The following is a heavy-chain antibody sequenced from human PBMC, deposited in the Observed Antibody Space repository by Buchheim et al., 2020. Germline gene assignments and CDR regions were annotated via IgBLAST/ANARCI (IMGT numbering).Heavy chain of an antibody. CDR3: ARETVLAGKGHRYFDY. CDR1: GFTFSSYE. J-gene: IGHJ4*02. D-gene: IGHD6-19*01. V-gene: IGHV3-48*03. CDR2: ISSSGSTI. Sequence: EVQLVESGGGLVQPGGSLRLSCAASGFTFSSYEMNWVRQAPGKGLEWVSYISSSGSTIYYADSVKGRFTISRANAKNSLYLQMNSLRAEDTAVYYCARETVLAGKGHRYFDYWGQGTL.